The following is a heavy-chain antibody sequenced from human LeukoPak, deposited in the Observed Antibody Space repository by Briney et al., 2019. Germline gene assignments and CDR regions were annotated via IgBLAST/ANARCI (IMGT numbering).Heavy chain of an antibody. V-gene: IGHV4-34*01. D-gene: IGHD2-2*01. J-gene: IGHJ4*02. CDR3: ARAALGYCSSTSCPYFDY. Sequence: GSLRLSCAVSGITLSNYGMSWVRQAPGKGLEWIGEINHSGSTNYNPSLKSRVTISVDTSKNQFSLKLSSVTAADTAVYYCARAALGYCSSTSCPYFDYWGQGTLVTVSS. CDR1: GITLSNYG. CDR2: INHSGST.